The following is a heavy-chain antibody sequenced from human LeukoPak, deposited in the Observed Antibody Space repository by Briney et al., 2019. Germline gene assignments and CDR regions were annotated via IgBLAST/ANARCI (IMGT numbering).Heavy chain of an antibody. Sequence: GGSLRLSYAASGITFINYSMTWVRQAPGKGLEWVSYISSSGSTIYYADSVKGRFTISRDNAKNSLYLQMNSLRAEDTAVYYCAELGITMIGGVWGKGTTVTISS. CDR3: AELGITMIGGV. CDR1: GITFINYS. D-gene: IGHD3-10*02. V-gene: IGHV3-48*04. CDR2: ISSSGSTI. J-gene: IGHJ6*04.